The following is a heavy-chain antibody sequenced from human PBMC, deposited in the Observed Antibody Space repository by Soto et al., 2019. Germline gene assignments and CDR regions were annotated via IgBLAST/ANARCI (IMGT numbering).Heavy chain of an antibody. Sequence: GGSLRLSCAASGFSFSTYAMNWVRQAPEKGLEWVSYISRDSESIYYADSVKGRFTVSRDNAKDSLYLQMNSLRDEDTAVYYCARDLWEKTQRDVDKWGQGTLVTVSS. V-gene: IGHV3-48*02. J-gene: IGHJ4*02. CDR3: ARDLWEKTQRDVDK. CDR1: GFSFSTYA. CDR2: ISRDSESI. D-gene: IGHD1-26*01.